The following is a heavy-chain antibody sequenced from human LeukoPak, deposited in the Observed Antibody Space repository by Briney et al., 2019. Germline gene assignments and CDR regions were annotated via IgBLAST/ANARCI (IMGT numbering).Heavy chain of an antibody. CDR2: IYYSGGT. J-gene: IGHJ4*02. CDR3: ARSGNSGSYYR. CDR1: GGSISSHY. D-gene: IGHD1-26*01. V-gene: IGHV4-59*11. Sequence: SETLSLTCTVSGGSISSHYWSWIRQPPGKGLEWIGYIYYSGGTNYNPSLKSRVTISVDTSKNQFSLKLSSVTAADTAVYYCARSGNSGSYYRWGQGTLVTVSS.